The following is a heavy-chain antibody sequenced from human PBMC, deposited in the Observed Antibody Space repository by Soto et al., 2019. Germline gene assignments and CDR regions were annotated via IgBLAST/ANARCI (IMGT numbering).Heavy chain of an antibody. Sequence: QVPLVESGGGVVQPGRSLRLSCAASGFTFSSYAMDWVRQAPGKGLEWVAVISYDGSNKYYADSVKGRVTISRDNSKNTLYGEMNSLRAEDTAVDYCGRDWPGGSATGWFAPCGQGPLVSVSS. CDR1: GFTFSSYA. CDR2: ISYDGSNK. D-gene: IGHD2-15*01. CDR3: GRDWPGGSATGWFAP. J-gene: IGHJ5*02. V-gene: IGHV3-30-3*01.